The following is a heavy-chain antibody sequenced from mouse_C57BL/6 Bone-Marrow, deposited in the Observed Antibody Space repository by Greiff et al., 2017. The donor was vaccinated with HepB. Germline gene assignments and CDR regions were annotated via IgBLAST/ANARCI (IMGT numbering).Heavy chain of an antibody. Sequence: EVKLVESGGGLVKPGGSLKLSCAASGFTFSDYGMHWVRQAPEKGLEWVAYISSGSSTIYYADTVKGRFTISRDNAKNTLFLQMTSLRSEDTAMYYCARDDYYGSSFYWGQGTLVTVSA. CDR2: ISSGSSTI. D-gene: IGHD1-1*01. J-gene: IGHJ3*01. V-gene: IGHV5-17*01. CDR3: ARDDYYGSSFY. CDR1: GFTFSDYG.